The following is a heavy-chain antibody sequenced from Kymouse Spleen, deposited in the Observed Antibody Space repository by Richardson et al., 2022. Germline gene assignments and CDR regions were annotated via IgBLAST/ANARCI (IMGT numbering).Heavy chain of an antibody. Sequence: EVQLVESGGGLVKPGGSLRLSCAASGFTFSNAWMSWVRQAPGKGLEWVGRIKSKTDGGTTDYAAPVKGRFTISRDDSKNTLYLQMNSLKTEDTAVYYCTTGGSSHYYYYGMDVWGQGTTVTVSS. V-gene: IGHV3-15*01. CDR1: GFTFSNAW. J-gene: IGHJ6*02. CDR2: IKSKTDGGTT. D-gene: IGHD6-13*01. CDR3: TTGGSSHYYYYGMDV.